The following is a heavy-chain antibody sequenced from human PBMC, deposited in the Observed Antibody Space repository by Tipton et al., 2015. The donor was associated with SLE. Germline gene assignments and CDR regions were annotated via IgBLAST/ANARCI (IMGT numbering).Heavy chain of an antibody. CDR3: ARWLTGYTHGMDV. D-gene: IGHD3-9*01. CDR1: GFTFSTYW. Sequence: SLRLSCAASGFTFSTYWMSWVRQAPGKGLEWVANIKQDGSDINYVGSVKGRFTISRDNAKNLLSLHMNSLRADDTAVYYCARWLTGYTHGMDVWGQGTTVTVSS. CDR2: IKQDGSDI. V-gene: IGHV3-7*01. J-gene: IGHJ6*02.